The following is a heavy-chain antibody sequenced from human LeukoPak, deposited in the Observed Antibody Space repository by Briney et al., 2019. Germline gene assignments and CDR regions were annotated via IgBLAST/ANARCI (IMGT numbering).Heavy chain of an antibody. CDR1: GGSISSSSYY. D-gene: IGHD6-13*01. J-gene: IGHJ4*02. CDR3: ASPTIAPAGTQVDY. V-gene: IGHV4-39*01. CDR2: IYYSGST. Sequence: SETLSLTCTVSGGSISSSSYYWGWIRQPPGKGLEWIGSIYYSGSTYYNPSLKSRVTISVDTSKNQFSLKLSSVTAADTAVYYCASPTIAPAGTQVDYWGQGTLVTVSS.